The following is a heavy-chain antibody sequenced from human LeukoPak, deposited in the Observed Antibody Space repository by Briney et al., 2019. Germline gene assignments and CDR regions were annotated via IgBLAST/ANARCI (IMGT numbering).Heavy chain of an antibody. Sequence: VASVKVSCKAPGYTFTSYGIRWVREAPGQGLGWMAWISAYNGNTNYAQKLQGRVTMTTDTSTSTAYMELRSLRSDDTAVYYCARGHAGAARSPFDYWGQGTLVTVSS. CDR1: GYTFTSYG. V-gene: IGHV1-18*01. D-gene: IGHD6-6*01. J-gene: IGHJ4*02. CDR3: ARGHAGAARSPFDY. CDR2: ISAYNGNT.